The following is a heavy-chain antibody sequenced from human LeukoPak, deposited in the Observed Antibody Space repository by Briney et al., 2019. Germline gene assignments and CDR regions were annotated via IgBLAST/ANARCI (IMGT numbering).Heavy chain of an antibody. D-gene: IGHD1-26*01. V-gene: IGHV4-31*03. Sequence: SETLSLTCTVSGGSISSGNYYWSWIRQHPGKGLEWIGYIYSTGSTYYNPSLKSRVTISVDTSENQFSLKLSSVTAADTAVYYCARVRLSGSYLDAFDIWGQGTMVTVSS. CDR3: ARVRLSGSYLDAFDI. CDR1: GGSISSGNYY. CDR2: IYSTGST. J-gene: IGHJ3*02.